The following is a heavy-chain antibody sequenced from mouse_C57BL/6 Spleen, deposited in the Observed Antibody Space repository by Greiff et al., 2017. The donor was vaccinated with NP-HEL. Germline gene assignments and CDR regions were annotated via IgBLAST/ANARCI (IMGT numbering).Heavy chain of an antibody. J-gene: IGHJ2*01. CDR2: IDPSDSYT. CDR1: GYTFTSYW. Sequence: QVQLQQPGAELVMPGASVKLSCKASGYTFTSYWMHWVKQRPGQGLEWIGEIDPSDSYTNYNQKFKGKSTLTVDKSSSTAYMQLSSLTSEDSAVYYCARREGIYDGHYGGYFDYWGQGTTLTVSS. V-gene: IGHV1-69*01. D-gene: IGHD2-3*01. CDR3: ARREGIYDGHYGGYFDY.